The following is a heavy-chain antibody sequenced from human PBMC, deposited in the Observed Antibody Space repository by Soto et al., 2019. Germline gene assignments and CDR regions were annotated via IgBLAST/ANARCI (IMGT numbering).Heavy chain of an antibody. V-gene: IGHV4-59*01. J-gene: IGHJ4*02. D-gene: IGHD3-22*01. CDR1: AGSISSDY. CDR2: IYYSGST. CDR3: ARGTGDSSGYYRPFDY. Sequence: QVRLQESGPGLVKPSETLSLTCTVSAGSISSDYWSWIRQPPGKGLEWIGYIYYSGSTNYNPSLESRVTMSVDTSKNQFSLKITSMTAADTAVYYCARGTGDSSGYYRPFDYWGQGTLVTVSS.